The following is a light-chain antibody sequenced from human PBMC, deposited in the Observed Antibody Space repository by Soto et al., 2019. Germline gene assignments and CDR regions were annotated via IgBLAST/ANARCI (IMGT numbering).Light chain of an antibody. V-gene: IGLV1-40*01. CDR3: QSYDSTLSDRYV. CDR1: SSNIGANYH. CDR2: GNI. J-gene: IGLJ1*01. Sequence: QSVLTQPPSVSGAPGQRVTISCTGSSSNIGANYHVHWYQQLPGTAPKLLIYGNINRPSGVPDRFSGSKSGTSASLTITGLQAEDEGDYYCQSYDSTLSDRYVFGTGTKLTVL.